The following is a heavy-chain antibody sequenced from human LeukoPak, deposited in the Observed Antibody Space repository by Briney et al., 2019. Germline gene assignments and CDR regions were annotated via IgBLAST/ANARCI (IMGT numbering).Heavy chain of an antibody. Sequence: SETLSLTCTVSGGSISSGSYYWSWIRQPAGKGLEWIGRIYTSGSTNYNPSLKSRVTISVDTSKNQFSLKLSSVTAADTAVYYCARRQEDIVVVPAAINSMADAFDIWGQGTMVTVSS. CDR2: IYTSGST. CDR3: ARRQEDIVVVPAAINSMADAFDI. CDR1: GGSISSGSYY. V-gene: IGHV4-61*02. J-gene: IGHJ3*02. D-gene: IGHD2-2*02.